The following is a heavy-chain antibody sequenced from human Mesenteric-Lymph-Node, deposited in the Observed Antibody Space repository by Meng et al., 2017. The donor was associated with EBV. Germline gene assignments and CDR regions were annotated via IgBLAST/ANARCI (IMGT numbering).Heavy chain of an antibody. Sequence: QVQLQESGPGLVKPSAXLSLTCTVSGGSVSSGGHYWSWVRQPPGKGLEWIGYIYYSGSTNYNPSLKSRVSISVDTSKNQFSLKLYSVTAADTAVYYCARVGGYTSGWYADYWGQGTLVTVSS. V-gene: IGHV4-61*08. CDR2: IYYSGST. CDR3: ARVGGYTSGWYADY. CDR1: GGSVSSGGHY. J-gene: IGHJ4*02. D-gene: IGHD6-19*01.